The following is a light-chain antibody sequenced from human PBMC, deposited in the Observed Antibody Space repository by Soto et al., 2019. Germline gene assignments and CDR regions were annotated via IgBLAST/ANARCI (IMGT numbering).Light chain of an antibody. V-gene: IGKV1-9*01. CDR1: QGINEY. J-gene: IGKJ4*01. CDR3: QQINCYPFT. CDR2: ASS. Sequence: DIQLTQSPSFLSASVGDRIAITCRASQGINEYLVWFQQKPGKAPRLLIYASSILQGGVPSRFSGRGYGTVFTLTINGLQHDYLATYCCQQINCYPFTFCAGTKVEIK.